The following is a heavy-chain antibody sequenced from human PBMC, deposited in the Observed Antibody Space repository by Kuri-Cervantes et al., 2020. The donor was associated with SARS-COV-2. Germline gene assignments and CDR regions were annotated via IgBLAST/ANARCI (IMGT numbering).Heavy chain of an antibody. V-gene: IGHV3-23*01. Sequence: GESLKISCAASGFNFDNYAMYWVRQAPGKGLEWVSSIGRDGHTFYADSVRCRFTISRDDSKNTLFLQMSSLRIEDTAIYYCALNYYFNYWGQGTLVTVSS. CDR3: ALNYYFNY. J-gene: IGHJ4*02. D-gene: IGHD1-1*01. CDR2: IGRDGHT. CDR1: GFNFDNYA.